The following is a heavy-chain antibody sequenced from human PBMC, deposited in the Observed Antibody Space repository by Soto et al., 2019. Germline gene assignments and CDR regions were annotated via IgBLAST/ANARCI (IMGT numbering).Heavy chain of an antibody. CDR1: SFIFGDFG. V-gene: IGHV3-11*01. Sequence: LRLSCAASSFIFGDFGVTWIRQAPGKGLEWVSDISSSGITIFYADSVKGRFTISRDNSKNTLYLLMTSLRAEDTAVYYCARIQSRYSSSWDYFDYWGQGSLVTVSS. CDR2: ISSSGITI. J-gene: IGHJ4*02. CDR3: ARIQSRYSSSWDYFDY. D-gene: IGHD6-13*01.